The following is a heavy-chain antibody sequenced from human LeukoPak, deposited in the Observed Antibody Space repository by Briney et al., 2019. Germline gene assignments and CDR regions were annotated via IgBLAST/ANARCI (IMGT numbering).Heavy chain of an antibody. D-gene: IGHD6-13*01. V-gene: IGHV3-48*04. CDR1: GLIFSTSS. CDR2: ISATSNTI. J-gene: IGHJ6*02. Sequence: GGSLRLSCAASGLIFSTSSMTWVRQTPGKGLEWISFISATSNTIYYADSLEGRFTISRDNAKNTLYLQMNSLRAEDTAVYYCARTSYSSSWYGYYYGMDVWGQGTTVTVSS. CDR3: ARTSYSSSWYGYYYGMDV.